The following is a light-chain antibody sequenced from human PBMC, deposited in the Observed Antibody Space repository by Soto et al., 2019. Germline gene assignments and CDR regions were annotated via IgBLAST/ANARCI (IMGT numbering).Light chain of an antibody. J-gene: IGLJ1*01. V-gene: IGLV1-40*01. CDR1: SSNIGAGYD. CDR3: QSYDTRLSVYV. Sequence: QLVLAQPPSVSGAPGQRITISCTGSSSNIGAGYDVQWYQHLPGTVPKLLIYSNIYRLSGVPDRFSGSKSGISASLAITGLQADDEADYYCQSYDTRLSVYVFGTGTKLTVL. CDR2: SNI.